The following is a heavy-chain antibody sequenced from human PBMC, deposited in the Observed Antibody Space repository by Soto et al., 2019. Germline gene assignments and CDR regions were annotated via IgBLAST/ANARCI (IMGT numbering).Heavy chain of an antibody. CDR1: GFHFGTYT. V-gene: IGHV3-74*01. CDR2: INSDGSST. D-gene: IGHD6-6*01. Sequence: GGSLRLSCAASGFHFGTYTMQWVRQAPGKGLVWVSWINSDGSSTSYADSVKGRFTISRDNAKNTLYLQMNSLRAEDTAVYYCASGGSSLNFDSWGQGTLVTVSS. J-gene: IGHJ4*02. CDR3: ASGGSSLNFDS.